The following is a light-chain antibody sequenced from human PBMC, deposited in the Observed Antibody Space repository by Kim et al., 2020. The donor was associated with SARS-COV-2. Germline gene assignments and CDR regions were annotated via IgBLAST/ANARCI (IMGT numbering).Light chain of an antibody. CDR1: KLGDQY. CDR3: QAWDSSTVV. Sequence: SVLPGQTASITCSGDKLGDQYACWYQQKPGQSPVLVIYQDTKRPSGIPERFSGSSSGNTATLTISVTQAMDEADYYCQAWDSSTVVFGGGTRLTV. J-gene: IGLJ2*01. CDR2: QDT. V-gene: IGLV3-1*01.